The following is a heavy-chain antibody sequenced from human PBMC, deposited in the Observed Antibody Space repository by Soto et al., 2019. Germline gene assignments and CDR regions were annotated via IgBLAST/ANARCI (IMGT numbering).Heavy chain of an antibody. CDR1: GFTFDDFG. D-gene: IGHD4-4*01. CDR3: ARVLNYSQYYLDV. V-gene: IGHV3-20*01. Sequence: GSLRLSCAGSGFTFDDFGMSWVPPAPGKGLEWGSGINWHGGSTGYADSVKGRFTISRDNGKNSLYLQMNSLRAEDTALYHCARVLNYSQYYLDVWGKGTTVTVSS. J-gene: IGHJ6*03. CDR2: INWHGGST.